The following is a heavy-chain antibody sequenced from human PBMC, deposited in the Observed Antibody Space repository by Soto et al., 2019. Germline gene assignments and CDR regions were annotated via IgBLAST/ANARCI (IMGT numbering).Heavy chain of an antibody. V-gene: IGHV3-7*01. J-gene: IGHJ6*01. CDR2: INEDGSGK. Sequence: GSLRLSCAASGFTFSSYWMSWVRQAPGKGLEWVANINEDGSGKYYVDSVKGRFTVSRDNAKNSLYLQMNSLGAEDTALYYCAKRKDVYYYGMDVWGQG. CDR1: GFTFSSYW. CDR3: AKRKDVYYYGMDV.